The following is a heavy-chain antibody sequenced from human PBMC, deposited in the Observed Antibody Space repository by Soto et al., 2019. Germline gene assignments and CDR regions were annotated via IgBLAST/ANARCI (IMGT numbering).Heavy chain of an antibody. CDR1: GGYISSRDCY. V-gene: IGHV4-30-4*01. Sequence: SLTKRLTWTVAGGYISSRDCYCSWIRQPPRKGLEWIGYIYYSGSTYYNPSLKSRVTISVDTSKNQFSLKLSSVTAADTAVYYCARASYYDSSGYTYYFDYWGQGTLVTVSS. CDR2: IYYSGST. J-gene: IGHJ4*02. CDR3: ARASYYDSSGYTYYFDY. D-gene: IGHD3-22*01.